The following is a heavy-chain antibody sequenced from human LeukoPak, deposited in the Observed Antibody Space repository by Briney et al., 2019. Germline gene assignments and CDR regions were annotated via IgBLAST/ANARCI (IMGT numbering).Heavy chain of an antibody. CDR2: IWYYGSNK. Sequence: GGSLSLSCAVSGFSFSSYGMHWVRLPPGKGMEWEAVIWYYGSNKYYADSVKGRFTISRDNSKNTLNLQMNSLRAEDTAVYYYAKGRRYSYSLIDYWGQGTLVTVSS. D-gene: IGHD5-18*01. V-gene: IGHV3-33*06. J-gene: IGHJ4*02. CDR1: GFSFSSYG. CDR3: AKGRRYSYSLIDY.